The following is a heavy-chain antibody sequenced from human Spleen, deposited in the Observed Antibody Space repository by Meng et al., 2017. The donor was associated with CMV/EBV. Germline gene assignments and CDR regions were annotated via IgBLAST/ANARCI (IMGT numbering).Heavy chain of an antibody. J-gene: IGHJ6*02. V-gene: IGHV3-21*01. CDR1: GFTFSVYS. CDR3: AREKAAYYDFLSGSFTAPTYGMDV. CDR2: ISSSSTFI. Sequence: GESLKISCAASGFTFSVYSMNWVRQAPGKGLEWVSSISSSSTFIYNADSVKGRFTISRDNAENSLFLQMNGLTAEDTAVYYCAREKAAYYDFLSGSFTAPTYGMDVWGQGTTVTVSS. D-gene: IGHD3-3*01.